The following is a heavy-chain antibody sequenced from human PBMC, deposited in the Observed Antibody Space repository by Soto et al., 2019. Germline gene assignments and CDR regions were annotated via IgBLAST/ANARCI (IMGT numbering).Heavy chain of an antibody. V-gene: IGHV3-23*01. CDR1: GFTFNSYA. Sequence: EVQLLESGGGLVQPGGSLRLSCAASGFTFNSYAMSWVRQAPGKGLEWVSITSGGGGTTYYADSVKGRFAISRDNSKNTLYLEMNSLRAEDTAVYFCEKRYHTTTSCFDYWGQGTLVTVSS. D-gene: IGHD2-2*01. CDR2: TSGGGGTT. CDR3: EKRYHTTTSCFDY. J-gene: IGHJ4*02.